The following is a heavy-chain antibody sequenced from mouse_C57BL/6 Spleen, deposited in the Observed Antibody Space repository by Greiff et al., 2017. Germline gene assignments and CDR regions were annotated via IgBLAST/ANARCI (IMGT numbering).Heavy chain of an antibody. D-gene: IGHD1-1*01. CDR3: ARPSSITTVVADWYFDV. CDR2: INPSNGGT. CDR1: GYTFTSYW. J-gene: IGHJ1*03. Sequence: QVQLQQPGTELVKPGASVKLSCKASGYTFTSYWMHWVKQRPGQGLEWIGNINPSNGGTNYNEKFKSKPTLTVDKSSSTAYMQLSSLTSEDSAVYYCARPSSITTVVADWYFDVWGTGTTVTVSS. V-gene: IGHV1-53*01.